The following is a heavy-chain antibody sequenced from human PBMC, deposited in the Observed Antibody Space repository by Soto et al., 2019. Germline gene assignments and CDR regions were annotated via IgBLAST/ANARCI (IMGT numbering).Heavy chain of an antibody. V-gene: IGHV1-24*01. D-gene: IGHD5-18*01. CDR3: ATLRGYSYRAWFDP. J-gene: IGHJ5*02. CDR1: GYTLTELS. Sequence: GASVKVSCKVPGYTLTELSMHWVRQAPGKGLEWMGGFDPEDGETIYAQKFQGRVTMTEDTSTDTAYMELSSLRSEDTAVYYCATLRGYSYRAWFDPWGQGTLVTVSS. CDR2: FDPEDGET.